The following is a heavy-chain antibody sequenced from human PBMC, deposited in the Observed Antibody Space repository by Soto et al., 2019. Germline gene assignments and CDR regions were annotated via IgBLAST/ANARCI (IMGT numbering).Heavy chain of an antibody. CDR3: AREIGIAAAGSVYYYGMDV. CDR1: GGSISSGDYY. CDR2: IYYSGST. D-gene: IGHD6-13*01. V-gene: IGHV4-30-4*01. Sequence: TSETLSLTCTVSGGSISSGDYYWSWIRQPPGKGLEWIGYIYYSGSTYYNPSLKSRVTISVDTSKNQFSLKLSSVTAADTAVYYCAREIGIAAAGSVYYYGMDVWGQRTTVTVSS. J-gene: IGHJ6*02.